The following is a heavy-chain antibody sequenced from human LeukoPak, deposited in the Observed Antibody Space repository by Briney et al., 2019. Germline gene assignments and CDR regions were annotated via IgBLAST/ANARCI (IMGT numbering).Heavy chain of an antibody. CDR3: ARGSADGDYLFY. Sequence: DSVKGRFTISRDNAKNSLYLQMNSLRAEDTAVYYCARGSADGDYLFYWGQGTLVTVSS. J-gene: IGHJ4*02. V-gene: IGHV3-7*03. D-gene: IGHD4-17*01.